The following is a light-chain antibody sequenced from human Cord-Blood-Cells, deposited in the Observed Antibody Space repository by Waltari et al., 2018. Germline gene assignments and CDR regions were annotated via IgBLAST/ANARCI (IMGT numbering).Light chain of an antibody. V-gene: IGLV2-8*01. CDR1: SSDVGGYNY. J-gene: IGLJ2*01. Sequence: QSALTQPPSASGSPGQSVTISCTGTSSDVGGYNYVSWYQQPPGKAPKLMIYEVSKRPSGVPDRFSGSKSGNTASLTVSGLQAEDEADYYCSSYAGSNTHVVFGGGTKLTVL. CDR2: EVS. CDR3: SSYAGSNTHVV.